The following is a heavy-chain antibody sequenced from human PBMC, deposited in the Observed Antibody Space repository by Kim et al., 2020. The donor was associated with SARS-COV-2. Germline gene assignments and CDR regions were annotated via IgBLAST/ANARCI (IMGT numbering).Heavy chain of an antibody. CDR3: ARARSFSGKTTFDY. CDR1: GYTFTSYG. V-gene: IGHV1-18*04. Sequence: ASVKVSCKASGYTFTSYGISWLRQAPGQGLEWMGWISAYNGNTNYAQKLQGRATMTTDTSTSTAYMELRSLRSDDTAVYYCARARSFSGKTTFDYWGQGTLVTVSS. CDR2: ISAYNGNT. J-gene: IGHJ4*02. D-gene: IGHD1-26*01.